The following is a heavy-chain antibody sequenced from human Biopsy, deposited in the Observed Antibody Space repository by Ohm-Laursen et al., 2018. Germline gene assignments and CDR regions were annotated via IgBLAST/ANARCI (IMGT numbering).Heavy chain of an antibody. J-gene: IGHJ4*02. CDR2: ISASGNHI. CDR1: GFTFSGFS. Sequence: SLRLSCTASGFTFSGFSMNWVRQAPGKGLEWVPPISASGNHIYYTDSVKGRFTVSRDNGKNSVYLQMNSLRVEDTAVYYCARDGEAKYCKHGVCPSDFWGQGTLVTVSS. D-gene: IGHD2-8*01. V-gene: IGHV3-21*01. CDR3: ARDGEAKYCKHGVCPSDF.